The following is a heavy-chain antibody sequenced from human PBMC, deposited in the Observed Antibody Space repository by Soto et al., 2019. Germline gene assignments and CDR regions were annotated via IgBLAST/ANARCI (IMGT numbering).Heavy chain of an antibody. CDR1: GGSFSGYY. CDR3: AGGSRDI. J-gene: IGHJ3*02. Sequence: QVQLQQWGAGLWKPSETLSLTCAVYGGSFSGYYWYWIRQPPGKGLEWIGEISHSGITNYNPSLKSRVTMSVDTSKNQFSLKLSSGTAADTAVYYCAGGSRDIWGQGTMVTVSS. V-gene: IGHV4-34*01. CDR2: ISHSGIT.